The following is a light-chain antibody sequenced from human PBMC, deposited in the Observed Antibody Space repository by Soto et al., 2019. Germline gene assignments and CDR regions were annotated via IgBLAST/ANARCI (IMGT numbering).Light chain of an antibody. Sequence: QSVLTQPASVSGSPGQSITISCTGTSSDVGGYNSVSWYQQHPGKAPKLMLYDVTNRPSGVSNRFSGSKSGSTASLTISGRQAEDEADYYCSSYTRSSLYVFGTGTKLTVL. CDR3: SSYTRSSLYV. CDR2: DVT. CDR1: SSDVGGYNS. V-gene: IGLV2-14*01. J-gene: IGLJ1*01.